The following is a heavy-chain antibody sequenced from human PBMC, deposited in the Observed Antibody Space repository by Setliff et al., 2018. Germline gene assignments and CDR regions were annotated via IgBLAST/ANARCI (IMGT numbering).Heavy chain of an antibody. CDR1: GYTFAKYG. D-gene: IGHD2-2*01. Sequence: VASVKVSCKAFGYTFAKYGTSWVRQAPGQGLEWMGWISGYNGYTVYAQKLQGRVTLTTDTSTGTAYMEVRSLRSDDTAQYYCVRDRAAIVVGSPTAAFDIWGQGTMVTVSS. CDR3: VRDRAAIVVGSPTAAFDI. V-gene: IGHV1-18*01. J-gene: IGHJ3*02. CDR2: ISGYNGYT.